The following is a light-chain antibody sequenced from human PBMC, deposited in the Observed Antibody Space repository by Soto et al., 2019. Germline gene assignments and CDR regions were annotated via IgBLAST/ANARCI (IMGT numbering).Light chain of an antibody. J-gene: IGLJ2*01. CDR3: SPHRSSSTYVV. V-gene: IGLV2-14*01. Sequence: QSALTHPASVSGSPGQSITISCTGTSRDVGGYNYVSWYQQHPGKAPKLRIYEVSNRPSGVSHRFSGSKSGNTASLTISGLQAEAEADYYCSPHRSSSTYVVFCGGTKLT. CDR2: EVS. CDR1: SRDVGGYNY.